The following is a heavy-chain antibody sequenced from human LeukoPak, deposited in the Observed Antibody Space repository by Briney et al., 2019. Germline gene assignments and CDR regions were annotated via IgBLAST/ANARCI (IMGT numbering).Heavy chain of an antibody. CDR3: AGIAAAGHAEYFQH. V-gene: IGHV4-4*07. Sequence: SETLSLTCSVSGGSISSYYGSWIRQPAGKGLEWIGRIYTSGSTNYNPSRKSRVTMAVDTSKNQFSLKLSSVTAADTAVYYCAGIAAAGHAEYFQHWGQGTLVTVSS. D-gene: IGHD6-13*01. J-gene: IGHJ1*01. CDR2: IYTSGST. CDR1: GGSISSYY.